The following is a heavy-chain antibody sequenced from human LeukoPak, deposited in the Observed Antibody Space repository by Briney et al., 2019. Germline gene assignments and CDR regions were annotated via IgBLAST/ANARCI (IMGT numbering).Heavy chain of an antibody. Sequence: GGSLRLSCAASGFTLSSYAMSWVRQAPGKGLEWVSAISGSGGSTYYADSVKGRFTISRDNSKNTLYLQMNSLRAEDTAVYYCAKDKARYFDWLSYWGQGTLVTVSS. CDR3: AKDKARYFDWLSY. CDR1: GFTLSSYA. J-gene: IGHJ4*02. V-gene: IGHV3-23*01. D-gene: IGHD3-9*01. CDR2: ISGSGGST.